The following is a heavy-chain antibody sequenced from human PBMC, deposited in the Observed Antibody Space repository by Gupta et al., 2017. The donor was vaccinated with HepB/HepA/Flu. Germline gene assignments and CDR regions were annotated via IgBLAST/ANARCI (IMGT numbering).Heavy chain of an antibody. J-gene: IGHJ4*02. CDR1: GFTFSSFA. CDR2: LRGSDGST. D-gene: IGHD6-13*01. Sequence: EVQLLESGGGLVQPGGSLRLSCAASGFTFSSFAMSWVRQAPGKGLEGVSSLRGSDGSTYYADSVKGRFTISRDISKNTLFLQMNGLRAEDTARYYCAKPSSISSGWFWEYEYWGQGILVTVSS. V-gene: IGHV3-23*01. CDR3: AKPSSISSGWFWEYEY.